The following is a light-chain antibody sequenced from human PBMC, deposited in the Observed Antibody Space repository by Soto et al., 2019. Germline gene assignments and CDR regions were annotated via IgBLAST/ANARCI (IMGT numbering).Light chain of an antibody. J-gene: IGLJ2*01. CDR1: SSDVGGYNY. CDR2: VVT. Sequence: QSALTQPASVSGSPGQSITISCTGTSSDVGGYNYVSWYQQHPGKAPKLMIYVVTNRPSGVSNRFSGSKSGNTASLTISGLQAEDEADYYCSSYTSSTTLSVVFGGGTKVTVL. CDR3: SSYTSSTTLSVV. V-gene: IGLV2-14*01.